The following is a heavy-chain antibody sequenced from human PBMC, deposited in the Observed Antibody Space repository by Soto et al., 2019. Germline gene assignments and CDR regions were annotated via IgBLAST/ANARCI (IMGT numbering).Heavy chain of an antibody. D-gene: IGHD4-17*01. J-gene: IGHJ1*01. CDR3: AKDGDFGEDGPAEYFEH. V-gene: IGHV3-23*01. Sequence: EVNLLESGGGVVQPRESLRISCVGSGFTFKNYAMTWVRQAPGKGLEWVSGTTGSGANKHYADSVRGRFTISRDNSKKTFYLEMKSLRVEDTAVYYCAKDGDFGEDGPAEYFEHWVQGTLVTVSS. CDR1: GFTFKNYA. CDR2: TTGSGANK.